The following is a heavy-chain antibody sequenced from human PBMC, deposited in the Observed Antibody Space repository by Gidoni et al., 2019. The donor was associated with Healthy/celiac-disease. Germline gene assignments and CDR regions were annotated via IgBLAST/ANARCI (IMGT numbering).Heavy chain of an antibody. CDR3: ARGSGITIFGVVGYYYGMDV. Sequence: EVQLVESGGGLVQPGGSLRLSCAASGFTFSSYWMHWVRQAPGKGLVWVSRINSDGSSTSYADSVKGRFTISRDNAKNTLYLQMNSLRAEDTAVYYCARGSGITIFGVVGYYYGMDVWGQGTTVTVSS. V-gene: IGHV3-74*01. J-gene: IGHJ6*02. CDR1: GFTFSSYW. CDR2: INSDGSST. D-gene: IGHD3-3*01.